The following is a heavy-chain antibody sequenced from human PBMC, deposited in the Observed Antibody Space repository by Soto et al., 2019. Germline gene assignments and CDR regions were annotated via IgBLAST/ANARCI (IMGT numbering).Heavy chain of an antibody. J-gene: IGHJ4*02. CDR3: ARGYTCSGGSCYFGY. V-gene: IGHV4-31*03. Sequence: QVQLQESGPGLVKPSQTLSLTCTVSGGSISSGGYSWSWIRQHPGKGLEWIGYIYYSGSTYYNPSLKSRVTISVDTSKNHFSLKVSSVTAADTAVYYCARGYTCSGGSCYFGYWGQGTLVTVS. CDR2: IYYSGST. D-gene: IGHD2-15*01. CDR1: GGSISSGGYS.